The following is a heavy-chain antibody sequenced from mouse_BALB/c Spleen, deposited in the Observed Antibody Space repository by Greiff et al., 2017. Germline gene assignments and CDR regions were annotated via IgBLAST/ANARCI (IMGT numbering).Heavy chain of an antibody. V-gene: IGHV5-6*02. D-gene: IGHD1-1*01. CDR3: ARRTVVAPHFDY. CDR2: ISSGGSYT. J-gene: IGHJ2*01. CDR1: GFTFSSYG. Sequence: EVKVVESGGDLVKPGGSLKLSCAASGFTFSSYGMSWVRQTPDKRLEWVATISSGGSYTYYPDSVKGRFTISRDNAKNTLYLQMSSLKSEDTAMYYCARRTVVAPHFDYWGQGTTLTVSS.